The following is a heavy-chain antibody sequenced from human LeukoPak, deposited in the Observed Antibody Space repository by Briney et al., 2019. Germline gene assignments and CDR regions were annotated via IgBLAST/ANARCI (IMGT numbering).Heavy chain of an antibody. Sequence: GGSLRLSCAASGFTFSDYYMSWIRQTPGKGLEWISYISGGSDFTKYADSVQGRFTISRDNAKNSLYLQMYSLRAEDTAMYYCAREGGSFSFADYWGQGTLVTVSS. J-gene: IGHJ4*02. CDR3: AREGGSFSFADY. V-gene: IGHV3-11*06. CDR2: ISGGSDFT. D-gene: IGHD1-26*01. CDR1: GFTFSDYY.